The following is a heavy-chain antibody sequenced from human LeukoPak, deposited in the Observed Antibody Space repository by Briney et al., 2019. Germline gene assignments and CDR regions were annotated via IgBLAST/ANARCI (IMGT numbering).Heavy chain of an antibody. J-gene: IGHJ4*02. D-gene: IGHD2-15*01. V-gene: IGHV3-21*04. CDR1: GFSFSTYS. CDR3: ARDGKSCSGGSCYSFGHDY. CDR2: ISGSSTYI. Sequence: GGSLRLSCAASGFSFSTYSMNWVRQAPGKGLEWVSSISGSSTYIYYADSVKGRFTISRDNSKNTLYLQMNSLRAEDTAVYYCARDGKSCSGGSCYSFGHDYWGQGTLVTVSS.